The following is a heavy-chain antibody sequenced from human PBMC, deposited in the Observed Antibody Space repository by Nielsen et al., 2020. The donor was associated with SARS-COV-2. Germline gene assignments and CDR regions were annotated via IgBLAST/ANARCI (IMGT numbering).Heavy chain of an antibody. V-gene: IGHV3-23*01. Sequence: GESLKISCAASGFTFSSYAMSWVRQAPGKGLEWVSAISGSGGSTYYADSVKGRFTISRDNSKNTLYLQMNGLRAEDTAVYYCAKDLRITMIVVVITPTDWGQGTLVTVSS. D-gene: IGHD3-22*01. CDR3: AKDLRITMIVVVITPTD. CDR1: GFTFSSYA. CDR2: ISGSGGST. J-gene: IGHJ4*02.